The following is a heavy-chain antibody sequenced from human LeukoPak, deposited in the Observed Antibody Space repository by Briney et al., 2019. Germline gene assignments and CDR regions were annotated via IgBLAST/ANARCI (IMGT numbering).Heavy chain of an antibody. Sequence: KPSETLSLTCAVYGGSFSGYYWSWIRQPPGKGLEWIGYIYYGGSTNYNPSLKSRVTISVDASKNQFSLKLSSVTAADTAVYYCARLPFYYDSGGYRYYFDYWGQGTLVTVSS. CDR3: ARLPFYYDSGGYRYYFDY. V-gene: IGHV4-59*08. J-gene: IGHJ4*02. CDR1: GGSFSGYY. CDR2: IYYGGST. D-gene: IGHD3-22*01.